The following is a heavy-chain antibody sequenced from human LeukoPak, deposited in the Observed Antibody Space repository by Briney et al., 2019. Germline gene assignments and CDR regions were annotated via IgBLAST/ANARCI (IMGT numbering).Heavy chain of an antibody. Sequence: PGRSLRLSCAASGFSFSRYGMHWVRQAPGKGLEWVTVISYDGNNKYYGDSVKGRFTISRDNSKNTLYLQMNSLRAEDTAVYYCVRGGIASAFDIWGQGTMVTVSS. CDR3: VRGGIASAFDI. D-gene: IGHD6-13*01. CDR1: GFSFSRYG. V-gene: IGHV3-30*03. CDR2: ISYDGNNK. J-gene: IGHJ3*02.